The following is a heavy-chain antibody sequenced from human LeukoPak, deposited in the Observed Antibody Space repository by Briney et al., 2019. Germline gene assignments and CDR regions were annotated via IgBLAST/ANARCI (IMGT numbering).Heavy chain of an antibody. V-gene: IGHV3-23*01. CDR2: ISGSGGST. Sequence: GGTLRLSCAASGFTFSSYGMSWVRQAPGKGLEWVSAISGSGGSTYYADSVKGRFTISRDNSKNTLFLQMNTLRAEDTAVYYCAKHSGSYVRHFDYWGQGTLVTVSS. J-gene: IGHJ4*02. CDR1: GFTFSSYG. D-gene: IGHD1-26*01. CDR3: AKHSGSYVRHFDY.